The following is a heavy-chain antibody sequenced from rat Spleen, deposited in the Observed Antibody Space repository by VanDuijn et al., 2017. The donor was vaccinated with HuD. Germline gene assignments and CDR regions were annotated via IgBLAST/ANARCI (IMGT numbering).Heavy chain of an antibody. CDR1: GFTFSDYD. CDR2: IGTGGDIT. Sequence: EVQLVESGGGLVQPGGSLKLSCAASGFTFSDYDMAWVRQAPTKGLEWIASIGTGGDITYFRDSVKGRFTVSRDNAKSTLNLQMDSLRSEDTATYYCSTAGSGLDYYYAGGFDYWGQGVMVTVSS. D-gene: IGHD1-6*01. V-gene: IGHV5-27*01. CDR3: STAGSGLDYYYAGGFDY. J-gene: IGHJ2*01.